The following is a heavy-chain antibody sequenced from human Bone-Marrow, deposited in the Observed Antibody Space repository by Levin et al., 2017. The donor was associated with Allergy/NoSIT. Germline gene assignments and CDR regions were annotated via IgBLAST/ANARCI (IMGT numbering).Heavy chain of an antibody. CDR3: AKDRGRWGHGPSGSCYALGD. J-gene: IGHJ4*02. V-gene: IGHV1-18*01. CDR2: MSPFTGNT. D-gene: IGHD2-15*01. CDR1: GYNFISHG. Sequence: ASVKVSCQTSGYNFISHGITWVRQAPGQGLEWMGWMSPFTGNTRTAETFQGRLTMTADTATNTAHMELTTLRSDDTAIYFCAKDRGRWGHGPSGSCYALGDWGQGTLVSVSS.